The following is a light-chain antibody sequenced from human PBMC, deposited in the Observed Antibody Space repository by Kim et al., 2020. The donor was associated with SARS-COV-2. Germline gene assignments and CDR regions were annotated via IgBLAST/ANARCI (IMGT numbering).Light chain of an antibody. CDR3: QSYDSSNQV. J-gene: IGLJ2*01. CDR1: SGRIASNY. V-gene: IGLV6-57*03. Sequence: GKTVTLACTRSSGRIASNYVQWYQQRPGSAPTTVIYEDNQRPSGVPDRFSGSIDSSSNSASLTISGLKTEDEADYYCQSYDSSNQVFGGGTQLTVL. CDR2: EDN.